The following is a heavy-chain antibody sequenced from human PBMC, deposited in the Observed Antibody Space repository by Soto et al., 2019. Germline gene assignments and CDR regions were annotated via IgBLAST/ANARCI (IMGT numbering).Heavy chain of an antibody. CDR1: GGSISSSSYY. CDR2: IYYSGST. V-gene: IGHV4-39*01. J-gene: IGHJ6*02. D-gene: IGHD1-1*01. CDR3: ARVQLVDYYYYGMDV. Sequence: QLQLQESGPGLVKPSETLSLTCTVSGGSISSSSYYWGWIRQPPGKGLEWIGSIYYSGSTYYNPSLKSRVTISVDTSKTQFSLKLSSVTAADTAVYYCARVQLVDYYYYGMDVWGQGTTVTVSS.